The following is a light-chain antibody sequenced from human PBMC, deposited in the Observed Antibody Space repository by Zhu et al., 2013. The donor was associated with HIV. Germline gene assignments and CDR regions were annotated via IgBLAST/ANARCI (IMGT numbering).Light chain of an antibody. CDR3: QKYNSAPRT. Sequence: DIQMTQSPSSLSASVGDRVTITCRASQGISNYLAWYQQKPGKVSKLLIYAASTLQSGVPSRFSGSGSGTHFTLTISGLQPEDVATYYCQKYNSAPRTFGQGTKVEIK. CDR2: AAS. V-gene: IGKV1-27*01. CDR1: QGISNY. J-gene: IGKJ1*01.